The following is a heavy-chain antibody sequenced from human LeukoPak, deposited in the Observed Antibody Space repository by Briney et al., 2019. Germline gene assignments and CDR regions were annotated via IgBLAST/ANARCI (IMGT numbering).Heavy chain of an antibody. D-gene: IGHD3-10*01. CDR3: ARCQTKYYYGSGSYSYYFDY. J-gene: IGHJ4*02. CDR2: IIPILGIA. CDR1: GGTFSSYA. Sequence: SVTVSCKSSGGTFSSYAISWVRQAPGQGLEWMGRIIPILGIANYAQKFQGRVTITADKSTSTAYMELSSLRSEDTAVYYCARCQTKYYYGSGSYSYYFDYWGQGTLVTVSS. V-gene: IGHV1-69*04.